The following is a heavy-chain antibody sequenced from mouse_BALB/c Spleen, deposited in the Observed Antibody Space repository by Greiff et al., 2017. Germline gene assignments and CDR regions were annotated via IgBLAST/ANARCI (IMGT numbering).Heavy chain of an antibody. CDR2: IWSGGST. Sequence: VQLVESGPGLVQPSQSLSITCTVSGFSLTSYGVHWVRQSPGKGLEWLGVIWSGGSTDYNAAFISRLSISKDNSKSQVFFKMNSLQANDTAIYYCARKGARSHYAMDYWGQGTSVTVSS. CDR3: ARKGARSHYAMDY. J-gene: IGHJ4*01. CDR1: GFSLTSYG. V-gene: IGHV2-2*02. D-gene: IGHD3-1*01.